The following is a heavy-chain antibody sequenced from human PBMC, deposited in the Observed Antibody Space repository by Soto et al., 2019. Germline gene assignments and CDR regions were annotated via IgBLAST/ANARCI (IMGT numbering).Heavy chain of an antibody. J-gene: IGHJ4*02. CDR1: GGSISSGGYY. D-gene: IGHD7-27*01. CDR2: IYDSGST. V-gene: IGHV4-30-4*08. CDR3: ARGPSGDKLYY. Sequence: SETLSLTCTVSGGSISSGGYYWSWIRQHPGKGLEWIGHIYDSGSTYYNPSLKSRVTISVDTSKNHFSLNLSSVTAADTAVYYCARGPSGDKLYYWGQGALVTVSS.